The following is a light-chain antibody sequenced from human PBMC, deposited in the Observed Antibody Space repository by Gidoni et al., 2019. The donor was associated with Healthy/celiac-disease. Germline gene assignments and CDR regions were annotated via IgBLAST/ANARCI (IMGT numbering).Light chain of an antibody. J-gene: IGKJ1*01. Sequence: AIQMTQSPSSLSASVGDRLTITCRASQGIRNDLGWYQQKPGRAPKLLIYAASSLQSGVPSRFSGSGSGTDFTLTISSLQPEDFATYYCLQDYNYPPTFGQXTKVEIK. CDR2: AAS. CDR1: QGIRND. CDR3: LQDYNYPPT. V-gene: IGKV1-6*01.